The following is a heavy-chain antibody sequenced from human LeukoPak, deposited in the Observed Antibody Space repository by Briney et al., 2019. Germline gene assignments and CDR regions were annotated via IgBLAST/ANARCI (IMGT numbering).Heavy chain of an antibody. CDR2: ISSSSSSYI. CDR1: GFTFSSYS. V-gene: IGHV3-21*01. Sequence: GGSLRLSCAAPGFTFSSYSMNWVRQAPGKGLEWVSSISSSSSSYIYYADSVKGRFTISRDNAKNSLYLQMNSLRAEDTAVYYCAREDQWLRFFDYWGQGTLVAVSS. J-gene: IGHJ4*02. CDR3: AREDQWLRFFDY. D-gene: IGHD5-12*01.